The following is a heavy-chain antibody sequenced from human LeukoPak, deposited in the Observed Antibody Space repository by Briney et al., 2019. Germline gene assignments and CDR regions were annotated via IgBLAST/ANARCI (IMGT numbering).Heavy chain of an antibody. V-gene: IGHV1-69*13. Sequence: ASVKVSCKASGGTFSSYAISWVRQAPGQGLEWMGGIIPIFGTANYAQKFQGRVTITADESTSTAYMELSSLRSEDTAVYYCARDGCSSTSCYRWVNWFDPWGQGTLVTVSS. J-gene: IGHJ5*02. CDR1: GGTFSSYA. D-gene: IGHD2-2*02. CDR3: ARDGCSSTSCYRWVNWFDP. CDR2: IIPIFGTA.